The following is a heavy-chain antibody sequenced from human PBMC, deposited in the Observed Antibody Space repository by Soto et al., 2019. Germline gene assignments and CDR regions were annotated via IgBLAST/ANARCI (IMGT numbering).Heavy chain of an antibody. CDR3: AREDSIIIPAVADF. J-gene: IGHJ4*02. Sequence: PGGSLRLSCTVSGFAFNNYGINWVRQAPGKGLEWVSSISKSDYTYYSDSVKGRFAISSDNAKSSVSLQMNTLRVEDTAVYYCAREDSIIIPAVADFWGQGTLVTVSS. CDR1: GFAFNNYG. D-gene: IGHD6-25*01. CDR2: ISKSDYT. V-gene: IGHV3-21*01.